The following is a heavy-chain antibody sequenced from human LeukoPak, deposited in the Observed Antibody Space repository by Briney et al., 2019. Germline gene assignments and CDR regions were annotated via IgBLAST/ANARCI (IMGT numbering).Heavy chain of an antibody. J-gene: IGHJ5*02. CDR2: IYYGIVFYSVST. CDR1: DGSISSSSYY. D-gene: IGHD3-22*01. V-gene: IGHV4-39*07. Sequence: PSETLSLTCTVSDGSISSSSYYWGWIRQPPGKGLEWIGSIYYGIVFYSVSTYYNPSLKSRVTMSVDTSKNQFSLKLSSVTAADTAVYYCARDKYDSSGYSNWFDPWGQGTLVTVSS. CDR3: ARDKYDSSGYSNWFDP.